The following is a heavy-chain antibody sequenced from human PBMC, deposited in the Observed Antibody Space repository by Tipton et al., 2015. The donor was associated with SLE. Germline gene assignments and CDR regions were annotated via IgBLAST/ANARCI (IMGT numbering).Heavy chain of an antibody. CDR1: GGSLSGYL. CDR3: ASIGPIYYYYYYMDV. CDR2: NDHSGSI. V-gene: IGHV4-34*01. J-gene: IGHJ6*03. Sequence: GLVKPSETLSLTCSVHGGSLSGYLLTWIRQPPGKGLEWIGENDHSGSINYNPSLKSRVTISEDTLTLRSVTAADTAVYYCASIGPIYYYYYYMDVWGKGTTVTVSS.